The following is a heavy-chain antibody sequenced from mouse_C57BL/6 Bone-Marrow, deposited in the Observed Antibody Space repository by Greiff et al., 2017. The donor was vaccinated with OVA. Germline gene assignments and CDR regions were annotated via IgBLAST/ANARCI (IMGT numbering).Heavy chain of an antibody. CDR2: IYPRDGST. J-gene: IGHJ2*01. V-gene: IGHV1-78*01. CDR1: GYTFTDHT. Sequence: QVQLKESDAELVKPGASVKISCKVSGYTFTDHTIHWMKQRPEQGLEWIGYIYPRDGSTKYNEKFKSKATLTVDTSSSTAYMQLSSLTSEDSAVYYCARRGPDYYGSRYYFDYWGQGTTLTVSS. CDR3: ARRGPDYYGSRYYFDY. D-gene: IGHD1-1*01.